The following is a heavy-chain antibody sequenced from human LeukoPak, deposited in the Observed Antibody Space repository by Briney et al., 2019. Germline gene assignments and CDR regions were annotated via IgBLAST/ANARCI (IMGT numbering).Heavy chain of an antibody. D-gene: IGHD3-10*01. CDR2: ISKTGSIA. CDR3: ATGPFHY. V-gene: IGHV3-23*01. Sequence: GGSLRLSCVVSGFNFSSFAMNWVRQAPGKGLEWVSIISKTGSIASRADSLKGRFTISRDNSKNTVYLLMNSLRAEDTALYYCATGPFHYWGQGTLVAVSS. CDR1: GFNFSSFA. J-gene: IGHJ4*02.